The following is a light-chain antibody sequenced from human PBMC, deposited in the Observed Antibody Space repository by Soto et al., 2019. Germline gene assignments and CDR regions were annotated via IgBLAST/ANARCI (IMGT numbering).Light chain of an antibody. CDR3: QQYNSWPLT. J-gene: IGKJ4*01. CDR2: AAS. Sequence: ETVMTQSPVALSVSPVDTATLSCRASQRVSSHLAWYQQKPGQAPRLLIYAASTRATGIPVRFSGSGSGTDFTLTISSLQSEDFAVDDGQQYNSWPLTLGGGTKVDIK. V-gene: IGKV3-15*01. CDR1: QRVSSH.